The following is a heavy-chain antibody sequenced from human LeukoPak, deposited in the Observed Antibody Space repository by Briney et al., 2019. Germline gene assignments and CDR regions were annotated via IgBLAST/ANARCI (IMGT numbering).Heavy chain of an antibody. CDR2: IKSSNT. J-gene: IGHJ4*02. D-gene: IGHD3-16*01. CDR1: GGSISSDRFY. Sequence: SETLCLTCTVSGGSISSDRFYWTWVRQPAGKGLEWIGRIKSSNTNYNPSLKSRVSISLDTSTNQLSLKLSSLTAADTAVYYCARVPDWTYVPDYWGQGTLVTVSS. V-gene: IGHV4-61*02. CDR3: ARVPDWTYVPDY.